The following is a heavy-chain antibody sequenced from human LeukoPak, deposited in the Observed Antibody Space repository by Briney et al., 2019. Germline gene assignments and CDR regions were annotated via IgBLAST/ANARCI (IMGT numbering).Heavy chain of an antibody. CDR2: ISGGGGST. J-gene: IGHJ4*02. CDR3: AKDRSIGTYYTFDH. D-gene: IGHD1-26*01. Sequence: GGSPRLSCAASGLTFSSYGMSWVRQAPGKGLEWVSGISGGGGSTYYADSVKGRFTVSRDNSKNSLYLQMKSLTAADTAVYYCAKDRSIGTYYTFDHWGQGTLVTVSS. CDR1: GLTFSSYG. V-gene: IGHV3-23*01.